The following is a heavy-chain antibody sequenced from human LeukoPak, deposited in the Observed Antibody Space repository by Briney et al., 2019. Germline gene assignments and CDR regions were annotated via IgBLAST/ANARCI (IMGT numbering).Heavy chain of an antibody. Sequence: GGSLGLSCAASGFTFSSYAMSWVRQAPGKGLEWVSAISGSGGSTYYADSVKGRFTISRDNSKNTLYLQMNSLRAEDTAVYYCAKDVYGFLECPWGQGTLVTVSP. CDR2: ISGSGGST. CDR3: AKDVYGFLECP. D-gene: IGHD3-3*01. CDR1: GFTFSSYA. V-gene: IGHV3-23*01. J-gene: IGHJ5*02.